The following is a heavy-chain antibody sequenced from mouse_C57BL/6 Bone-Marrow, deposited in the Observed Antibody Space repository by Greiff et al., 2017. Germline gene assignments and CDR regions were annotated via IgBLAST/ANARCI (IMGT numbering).Heavy chain of an antibody. D-gene: IGHD2-2*01. V-gene: IGHV1-52*01. CDR3: ARSGYDVDYAMDY. CDR1: GYTFTSYW. CDR2: IDPSDSET. J-gene: IGHJ4*01. Sequence: VQLQQPGAELVRPGSSVKLSCKASGYTFTSYWMHWVKQRPIQGLEWIGNIDPSDSETHYNQKFKDKATLTVDKSSSTAYMQLSSLTSEVSAVYYCARSGYDVDYAMDYWGQGTSVTVSS.